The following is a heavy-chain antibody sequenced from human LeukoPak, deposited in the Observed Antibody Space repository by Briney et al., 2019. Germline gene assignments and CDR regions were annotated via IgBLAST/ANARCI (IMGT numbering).Heavy chain of an antibody. CDR1: GFTFSSYE. Sequence: GGSLRLSCAASGFTFSSYEMNWVRQAPGKGLEWVSSISSSSSYIYYADSVKGRFTISRDNAKNSLYLQMNSLRAEDTAVYYCARLILSGAFDIWGQGTMVTVSS. V-gene: IGHV3-21*01. CDR3: ARLILSGAFDI. J-gene: IGHJ3*02. CDR2: ISSSSSYI. D-gene: IGHD2-15*01.